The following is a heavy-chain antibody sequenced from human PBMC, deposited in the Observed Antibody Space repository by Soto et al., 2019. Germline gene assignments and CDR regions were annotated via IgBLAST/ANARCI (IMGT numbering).Heavy chain of an antibody. D-gene: IGHD6-6*01. CDR2: ISSSSSYI. CDR3: ARVFLYSSSSEFDY. CDR1: GFTFSSYS. J-gene: IGHJ4*02. V-gene: IGHV3-21*01. Sequence: GGSLRLSCAASGFTFSSYSMNWVRQAPGKGLEWVSSISSSSSYIYYADSVKGRFTISRDIAKNSLYLQMNSLRAEDTAVYYCARVFLYSSSSEFDYWGQGTLVTVSS.